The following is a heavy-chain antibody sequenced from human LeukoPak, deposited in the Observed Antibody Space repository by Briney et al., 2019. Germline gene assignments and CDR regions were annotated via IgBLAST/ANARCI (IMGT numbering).Heavy chain of an antibody. D-gene: IGHD3-10*01. J-gene: IGHJ4*02. CDR3: ARAVRGVIAH. CDR1: GGSISSGGYS. Sequence: PSETLSLTCAVSGGSISSGGYSWSWIRQPPGKGLEWIGYIYHSGSTYYNPSLKSRVTISVDRSKNQFSLKLSSVTAADTAVYYCARAVRGVIAHWGQGTLVTVSP. CDR2: IYHSGST. V-gene: IGHV4-30-2*01.